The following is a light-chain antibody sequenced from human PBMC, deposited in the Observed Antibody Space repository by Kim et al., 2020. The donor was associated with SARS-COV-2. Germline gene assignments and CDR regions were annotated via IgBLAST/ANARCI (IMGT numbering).Light chain of an antibody. J-gene: IGLJ2*01. V-gene: IGLV3-21*04. Sequence: PGKTARITCGGNNIGSKRVPWYQQKPGQAPVLVIYYDNDRPSGIPERFAGSNSGNTATLTISRVEAGDEADYYCQVWDSSSDHVVFGGGTQLTVL. CDR1: NIGSKR. CDR3: QVWDSSSDHVV. CDR2: YDN.